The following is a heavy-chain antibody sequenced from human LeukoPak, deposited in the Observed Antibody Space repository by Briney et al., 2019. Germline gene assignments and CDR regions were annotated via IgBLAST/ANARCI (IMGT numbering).Heavy chain of an antibody. CDR1: GFTFSTYA. D-gene: IGHD3-3*01. V-gene: IGHV3-23*01. CDR2: ISDSGGST. CDR3: AKSRYDFWSGGDY. J-gene: IGHJ4*02. Sequence: GGSLRLSCAASGFTFSTYAMSWVRQAPGKGLDWVSTISDSGGSTYYADSVKGRFTISRDNPKNTLCLQMNSLRVEDTAIYYCAKSRYDFWSGGDYWGQGTLVTVSS.